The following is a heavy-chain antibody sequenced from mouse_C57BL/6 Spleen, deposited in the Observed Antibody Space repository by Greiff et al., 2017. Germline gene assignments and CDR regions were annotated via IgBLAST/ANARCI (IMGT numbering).Heavy chain of an antibody. Sequence: EVKLMESGGGLVQPGGSMKLSCVASGFTFSNYWMNWVRQSPEKGLEWVAQIRLKSDNYATHYAESVKGRFTISRDDSKSSVYLQMNNLRAEDTGIYYCTGEDLTDYYGSSWYFDVWGTGTTVTVSS. CDR2: IRLKSDNYAT. CDR3: TGEDLTDYYGSSWYFDV. D-gene: IGHD1-1*01. CDR1: GFTFSNYW. V-gene: IGHV6-3*01. J-gene: IGHJ1*03.